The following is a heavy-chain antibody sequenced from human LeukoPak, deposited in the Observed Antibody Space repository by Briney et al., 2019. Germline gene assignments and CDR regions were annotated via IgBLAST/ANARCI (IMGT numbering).Heavy chain of an antibody. D-gene: IGHD6-19*01. CDR3: AKLVGYSSGPEDY. CDR2: ISGSGGST. J-gene: IGHJ4*02. Sequence: GGSLRLSCAASGFTFSSYAMSWVRQAPGKGLEWVSAISGSGGSTYYADSVKGRFTISRDNSKNTLYLQMNSLRAEDTAVYYYAKLVGYSSGPEDYWGQGTLVTVSS. CDR1: GFTFSSYA. V-gene: IGHV3-23*01.